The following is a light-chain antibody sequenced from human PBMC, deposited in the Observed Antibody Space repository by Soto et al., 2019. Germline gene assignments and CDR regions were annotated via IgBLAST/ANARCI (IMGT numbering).Light chain of an antibody. Sequence: QSALAQPAPVSGSPGQSNTIACTVTSSDVGRYDYVSWFQHHAGKAPKLMIYDVSDRPSGVSNRFSGSKSGNTASLTISGLQAEDEADYYCSSYTSSSTLVVFGGGTQRTVL. CDR3: SSYTSSSTLVV. CDR1: SSDVGRYDY. CDR2: DVS. V-gene: IGLV2-14*01. J-gene: IGLJ2*01.